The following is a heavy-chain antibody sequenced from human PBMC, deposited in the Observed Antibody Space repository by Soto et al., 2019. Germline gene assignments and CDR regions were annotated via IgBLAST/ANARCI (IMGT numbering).Heavy chain of an antibody. Sequence: QVQLVESGGGVVQPGRSLRLSCAASGFAFSTYAMHWVRQAPGKGLEWVALISYDGSNEYYADSVKGRFTISRDNSKNTLYLQMNSLRAEDTAVYYCAKTNKGGYSYGYYYYYGMDVWGQGTTVTVCS. CDR2: ISYDGSNE. CDR1: GFAFSTYA. CDR3: AKTNKGGYSYGYYYYYGMDV. D-gene: IGHD5-18*01. J-gene: IGHJ6*02. V-gene: IGHV3-30-3*02.